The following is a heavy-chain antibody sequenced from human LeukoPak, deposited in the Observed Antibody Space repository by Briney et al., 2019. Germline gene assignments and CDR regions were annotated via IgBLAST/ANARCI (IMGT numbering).Heavy chain of an antibody. CDR1: GGTFSSYA. Sequence: SVKVSCKASGGTFSSYAISWVRQAPGQGLEWMGRIIPILGIANYAQKFQGRVTITADKSTSTAYMELSSLRSEDTAVYYCAREEDGSGSYYKVGRLDFWGQGTLVTVSS. CDR3: AREEDGSGSYYKVGRLDF. V-gene: IGHV1-69*04. D-gene: IGHD3-10*01. J-gene: IGHJ4*02. CDR2: IIPILGIA.